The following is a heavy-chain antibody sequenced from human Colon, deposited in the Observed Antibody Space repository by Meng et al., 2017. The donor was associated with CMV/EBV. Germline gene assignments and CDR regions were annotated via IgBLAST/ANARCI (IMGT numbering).Heavy chain of an antibody. CDR2: INPYSGDT. V-gene: IGHV1-2*02. CDR3: GTFGGDFDY. D-gene: IGHD3-3*01. CDR1: GYTFTGYL. J-gene: IGHJ4*02. Sequence: QVHLVQSGAEMREPGASVKVSCKASGYTFTGYLIHWGRQAPGQGLEWMGWINPYSGDTIYAQKFEVGVTMTRDASITTAYLELSSLKSDDTAVYYCGTFGGDFDYWGQGTLVTVSS.